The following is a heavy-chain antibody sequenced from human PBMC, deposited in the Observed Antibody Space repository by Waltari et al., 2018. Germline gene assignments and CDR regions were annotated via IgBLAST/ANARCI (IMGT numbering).Heavy chain of an antibody. J-gene: IGHJ4*02. CDR3: ARGPSAPVPAAII. CDR2: ISYDGSNK. CDR1: GFTFSRYG. V-gene: IGHV3-30*03. Sequence: QVQLVESGGGVVQPGRSLRLSCAASGFTFSRYGMHWVRQAPGKGLEWVAVISYDGSNKYYADSVKGRFTISRDNSKNTLYLQMNSLRAEDTAVYYCARGPSAPVPAAIIWGQGTLVTVSS. D-gene: IGHD2-2*02.